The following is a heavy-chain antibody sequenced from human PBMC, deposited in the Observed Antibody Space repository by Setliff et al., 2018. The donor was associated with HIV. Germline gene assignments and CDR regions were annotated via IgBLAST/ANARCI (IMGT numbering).Heavy chain of an antibody. V-gene: IGHV4-39*01. CDR2: IYYSGTT. CDR3: ARRYNDNPREWFDP. J-gene: IGHJ5*02. Sequence: SETLSLTCTVSGGSISSSSYYWGWIRQPPGKGLEWIGSIYYSGTTYYNPSLKSRVTISVDKSKNQFSLKLSSVTAADTAVYYCARRYNDNPREWFDPWGQGTLVTVSS. D-gene: IGHD1-1*01. CDR1: GGSISSSSYY.